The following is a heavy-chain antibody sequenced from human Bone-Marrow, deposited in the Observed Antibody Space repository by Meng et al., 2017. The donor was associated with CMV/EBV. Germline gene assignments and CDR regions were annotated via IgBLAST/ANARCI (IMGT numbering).Heavy chain of an antibody. CDR3: ARSPIVATNFDY. D-gene: IGHD5-12*01. J-gene: IGHJ4*02. Sequence: ETLSLTCAASGFTFSSYSMNWVRQAPGKGLEWVSSISSSSSYIYYADSVKGRFTISRDNAKNSLYLQMNSLRAEDTAVYYCARSPIVATNFDYWGQGTLVTVSS. CDR2: ISSSSSYI. CDR1: GFTFSSYS. V-gene: IGHV3-21*01.